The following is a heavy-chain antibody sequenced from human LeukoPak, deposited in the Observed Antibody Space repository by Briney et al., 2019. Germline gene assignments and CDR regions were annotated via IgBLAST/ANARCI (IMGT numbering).Heavy chain of an antibody. Sequence: PGGSLRLSCAASGFTVSSNYMSWVRQAPGKGLEWVSLISGDGGSTYYADSVKGRFTISRDNSKNSLYLQMNSLRTEDTALYYCAKDMSGNYYGSGSYYNWFDPWGQGTLVTVSS. J-gene: IGHJ5*02. D-gene: IGHD3-10*01. V-gene: IGHV3-43*02. CDR2: ISGDGGST. CDR3: AKDMSGNYYGSGSYYNWFDP. CDR1: GFTVSSNY.